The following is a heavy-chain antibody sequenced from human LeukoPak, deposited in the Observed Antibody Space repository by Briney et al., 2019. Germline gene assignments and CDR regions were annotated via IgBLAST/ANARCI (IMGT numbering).Heavy chain of an antibody. CDR3: AKDRRRRVVNLIDY. J-gene: IGHJ4*02. V-gene: IGHV3-23*01. D-gene: IGHD2-15*01. CDR2: ISGSGGSA. CDR1: GFTFSSYA. Sequence: GGSLRLSCAASGFTFSSYAMSWVRQAPGKGLEWVSAISGSGGSAYYADSVKGRFTISRDNSKNTLYLQMNSLRAEDTAVYYCAKDRRRRVVNLIDYWGQGTLVTVSS.